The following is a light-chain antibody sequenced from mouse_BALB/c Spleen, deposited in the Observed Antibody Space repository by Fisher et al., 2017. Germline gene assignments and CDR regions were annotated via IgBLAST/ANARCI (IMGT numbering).Light chain of an antibody. CDR3: HQYHRSPPT. J-gene: IGKJ2*01. CDR1: SSVSY. CDR2: STS. V-gene: IGKV4-61*01. Sequence: IVLTQTPAIMSASPGEKVTITCSASSSVSYMHWYQQKSGTSPKLLIYSTSNLASGVPARFSDSGSGTSYSLTISSMEAEDAATYYCHQYHRSPPTFGGGTKLEIK.